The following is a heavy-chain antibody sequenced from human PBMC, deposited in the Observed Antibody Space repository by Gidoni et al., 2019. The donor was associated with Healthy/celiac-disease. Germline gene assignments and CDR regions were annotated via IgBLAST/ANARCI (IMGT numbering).Heavy chain of an antibody. D-gene: IGHD2-15*01. J-gene: IGHJ6*02. CDR1: GYSISSGYY. Sequence: QVQLQESGPGLVKPSETLSLTCAVSGYSISSGYYWGWIRQPPGKGLEWIGSIYHSGSTYYNPSLKSRVTISVDTSKNQFSLKLSSVTAADTAVYYCASLLRGDGMDVWGQGTTVTVSS. V-gene: IGHV4-38-2*01. CDR2: IYHSGST. CDR3: ASLLRGDGMDV.